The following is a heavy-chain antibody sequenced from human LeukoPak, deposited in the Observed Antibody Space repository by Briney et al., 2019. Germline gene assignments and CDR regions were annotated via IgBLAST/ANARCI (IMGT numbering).Heavy chain of an antibody. D-gene: IGHD3-10*01. CDR3: ATHPGDYWFGYLQL. V-gene: IGHV3-7*01. J-gene: IGHJ4*02. Sequence: GGSLRLSCAASGFTFGNYWMSWVRQAPGKGLEWVAHIKQDGSEYYVDSMKGRFTVSRDNAKNSLYLQMNNLRAEDTAVYYCATHPGDYWFGYLQLWGQGALVTVSS. CDR1: GFTFGNYW. CDR2: IKQDGSE.